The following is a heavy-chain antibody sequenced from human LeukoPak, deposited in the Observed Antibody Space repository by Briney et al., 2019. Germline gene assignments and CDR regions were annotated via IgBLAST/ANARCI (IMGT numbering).Heavy chain of an antibody. CDR3: ARGQGLQLKSGSDY. Sequence: GGSLRLSCAASGFIFRSYGMHWVRQAPGKGLEWVSVISYDGTNKYCADSVKGRFTISRDNSKSTLYLEINSLRGEDTAVYYCARGQGLQLKSGSDYWGQGTLVTVSS. CDR2: ISYDGTNK. V-gene: IGHV3-30*03. D-gene: IGHD5-24*01. CDR1: GFIFRSYG. J-gene: IGHJ4*02.